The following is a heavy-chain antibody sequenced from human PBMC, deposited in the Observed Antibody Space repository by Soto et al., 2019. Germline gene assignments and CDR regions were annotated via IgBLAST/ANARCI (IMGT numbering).Heavy chain of an antibody. CDR3: ARGLRCFLDY. V-gene: IGHV3-33*01. Sequence: PGGSLSLSSVAYGFNFGNFGMHWVRQAPGKGLEWLTVISNDENIKQDSVRGRFAIARDNSKNTLYLHLTSLRAEDTAIYYCARGLRCFLDYWGQGTLVTVSS. CDR1: GFNFGNFG. CDR2: ISNDENIK. D-gene: IGHD2-21*01. J-gene: IGHJ4*02.